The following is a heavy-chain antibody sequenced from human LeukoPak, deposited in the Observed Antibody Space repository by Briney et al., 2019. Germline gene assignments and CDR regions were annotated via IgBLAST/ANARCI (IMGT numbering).Heavy chain of an antibody. Sequence: PSETLSLTCTVSGGSISSGDYYWSWIRQPPGKGLEWIGYIYYSGSTYYNPSLKSRVTISVDTPKSQFSLKLSSVTAADTAVYYCARVGGPNYYYYGMDVWGQGTTVTVSS. D-gene: IGHD3-16*01. CDR3: ARVGGPNYYYYGMDV. V-gene: IGHV4-30-4*01. CDR2: IYYSGST. J-gene: IGHJ6*02. CDR1: GGSISSGDYY.